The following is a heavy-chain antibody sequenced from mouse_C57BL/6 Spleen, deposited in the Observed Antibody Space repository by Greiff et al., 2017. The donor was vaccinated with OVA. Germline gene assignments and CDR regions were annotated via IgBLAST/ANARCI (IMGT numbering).Heavy chain of an antibody. Sequence: QVQLQQPGAELVKPGASVKLSCKASGYTFTSYWMQWVKQRPGQGLEWIGEIDPSDSYTNYNQKFKGKATLTVDTSSSTAYMQLSSLTSEDSAVYYCARAGNYDPFDYWGQGTTLTVSS. CDR3: ARAGNYDPFDY. CDR2: IDPSDSYT. CDR1: GYTFTSYW. D-gene: IGHD2-1*01. J-gene: IGHJ2*01. V-gene: IGHV1-50*01.